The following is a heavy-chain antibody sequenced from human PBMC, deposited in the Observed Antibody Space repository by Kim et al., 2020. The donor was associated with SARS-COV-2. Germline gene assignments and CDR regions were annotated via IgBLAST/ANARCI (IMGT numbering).Heavy chain of an antibody. CDR2: IGGDETT. CDR1: GFIFSPNA. CDR3: AKDLFDYSAMDV. D-gene: IGHD3-9*01. J-gene: IGHJ6*02. V-gene: IGHV3-23*01. Sequence: GGSLRLSCVASGFIFSPNAMNWVRQAPGKGLEWVSGIGGDETTHYADSVKGRFTITRDNSKNTLHLQMNSLRVEDTAIYYWAKDLFDYSAMDVWGQGTTVTVSS.